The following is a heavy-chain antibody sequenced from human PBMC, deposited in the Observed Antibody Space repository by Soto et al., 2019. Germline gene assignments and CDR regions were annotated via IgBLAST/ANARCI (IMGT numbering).Heavy chain of an antibody. Sequence: LRLSCAASGFTFSSYAMSWVRQAPGKGLEWVSVISGSGDSTYYADSVKSRFTISRDNSKNTLYLQMKSLRAENTAVYYWSKRAAGTSFDYGGQGTVVSVSS. CDR2: ISGSGDST. CDR3: SKRAAGTSFDY. V-gene: IGHV3-23*01. CDR1: GFTFSSYA. J-gene: IGHJ4*02. D-gene: IGHD6-13*01.